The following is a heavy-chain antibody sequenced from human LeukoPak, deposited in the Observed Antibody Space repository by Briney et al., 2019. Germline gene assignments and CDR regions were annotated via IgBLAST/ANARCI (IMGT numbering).Heavy chain of an antibody. CDR3: TRSVVTAPPYDAFDI. J-gene: IGHJ3*02. V-gene: IGHV3-73*01. CDR1: GFTFSDSA. CDR2: IRSKANSYAT. Sequence: PGGSLRLPCAASGFTFSDSAMHWVRQASGKGLEWVGRIRSKANSYATAYAASVKGRFTISRDDSKNTAYLQMNSLKTEDTAVYYCTRSVVTAPPYDAFDIWGQGTMVTVSS. D-gene: IGHD2-21*02.